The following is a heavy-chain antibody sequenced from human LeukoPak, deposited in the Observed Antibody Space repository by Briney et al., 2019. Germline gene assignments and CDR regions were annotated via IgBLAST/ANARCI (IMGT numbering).Heavy chain of an antibody. D-gene: IGHD6-13*01. Sequence: PSETLSLTCTVFGGSINGYYWSWIRQPPGKGLEWIGYIYYSGNTNYNPSLKSRVSISVDTSKNQFSPNLSSVTAADTAVYYCARLHFAAAEEFDPWGQGTLATVSS. CDR1: GGSINGYY. J-gene: IGHJ5*02. V-gene: IGHV4-59*08. CDR3: ARLHFAAAEEFDP. CDR2: IYYSGNT.